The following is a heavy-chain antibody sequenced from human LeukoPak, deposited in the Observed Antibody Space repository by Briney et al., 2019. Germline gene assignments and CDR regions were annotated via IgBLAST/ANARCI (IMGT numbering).Heavy chain of an antibody. CDR3: ARLGRRRDGYNGGVDY. D-gene: IGHD5-24*01. CDR2: IYTSGST. Sequence: SETLSLTCTVSGGSISSYYWSWIRQPAGKGLEWIGRIYTSGSTNYNPSLKSRVTMSVDTSKNQFSLKLSSVTAADTAVYYCARLGRRRDGYNGGVDYWGQGTLVTVSS. V-gene: IGHV4-4*07. CDR1: GGSISSYY. J-gene: IGHJ4*02.